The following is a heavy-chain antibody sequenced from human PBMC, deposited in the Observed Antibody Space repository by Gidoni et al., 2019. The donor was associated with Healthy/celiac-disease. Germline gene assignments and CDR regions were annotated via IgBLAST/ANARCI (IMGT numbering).Heavy chain of an antibody. CDR2: ISAYNGNT. D-gene: IGHD1-26*01. V-gene: IGHV1-18*04. J-gene: IGHJ4*02. Sequence: QAQLVQSGAEVNKPGASVKVSCKASAYTFTSYGISWVRQAPGQGLEWMGWISAYNGNTNYAQKLQGRVPMTTDTSTSTGYMELRSLRSDDTVVYYCARDFYNTYSGNPLPFDYWGEGTLFTVSS. CDR1: AYTFTSYG. CDR3: ARDFYNTYSGNPLPFDY.